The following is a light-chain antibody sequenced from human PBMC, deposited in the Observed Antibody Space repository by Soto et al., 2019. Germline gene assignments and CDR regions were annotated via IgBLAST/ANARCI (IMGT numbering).Light chain of an antibody. J-gene: IGLJ1*01. Sequence: QSVWTHPLSVSWSPGQSVAISCTGTSSNFVGDKYVAWYQKHPGKAPRLVIFDVNKRPSGVPDRFSGSKSGTSASLTITGLQAEDEADYYCQSYGDSLTGYVFGTGTKVTXL. CDR1: SSNFVGDKY. CDR2: DVN. V-gene: IGLV2-11*01. CDR3: QSYGDSLTGYV.